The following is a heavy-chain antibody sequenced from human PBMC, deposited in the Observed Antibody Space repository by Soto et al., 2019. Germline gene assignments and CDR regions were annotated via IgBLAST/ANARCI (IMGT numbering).Heavy chain of an antibody. CDR1: GGSFSGYY. CDR3: ASGDYDFWSGYQALTY. V-gene: IGHV4-34*01. D-gene: IGHD3-3*01. J-gene: IGHJ4*02. CDR2: IDHSGST. Sequence: SETLSLTCAVYGGSFSGYYLSWIRQPPGKGLEWIGEIDHSGSTNYNPSLKSRVTISVDTPKNQFSLKLSSVTAADTAVYYCASGDYDFWSGYQALTYWGQGTLVTVSS.